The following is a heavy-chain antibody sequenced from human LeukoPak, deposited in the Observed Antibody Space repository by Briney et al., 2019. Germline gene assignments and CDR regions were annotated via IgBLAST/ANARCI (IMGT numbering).Heavy chain of an antibody. D-gene: IGHD3-3*01. CDR3: ARDRITDFWSGYYTNYFDY. Sequence: GGPLRLSRAASGFTFTTNWMTWVRQAPGKGLEWVATINQDGSEKYYVDSVKGRFTISRDNAKNSLFLQMNSLRAEDTAVYYCARDRITDFWSGYYTNYFDYWGQGTLVIVSS. CDR1: GFTFTTNW. J-gene: IGHJ4*02. CDR2: INQDGSEK. V-gene: IGHV3-7*01.